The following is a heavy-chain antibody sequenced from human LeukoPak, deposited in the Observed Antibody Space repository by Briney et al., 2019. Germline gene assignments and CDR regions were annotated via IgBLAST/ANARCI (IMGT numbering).Heavy chain of an antibody. J-gene: IGHJ3*02. CDR3: AGRLYDAFDI. Sequence: PSETLSLTCAVSGYSISSGYYWGWIRQPPGKGLRWIGSIYHSGSTYYNPSLKSRVTISVDTSKNQFSLKLSSVTAADTAVYYCAGRLYDAFDIWGQGTMVTVSS. CDR2: IYHSGST. V-gene: IGHV4-38-2*01. CDR1: GYSISSGYY.